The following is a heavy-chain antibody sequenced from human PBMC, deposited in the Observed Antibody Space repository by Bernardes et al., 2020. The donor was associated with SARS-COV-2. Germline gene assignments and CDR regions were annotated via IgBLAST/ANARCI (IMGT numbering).Heavy chain of an antibody. V-gene: IGHV4-34*01. CDR1: GGSLSGYY. D-gene: IGHD3-10*01. Sequence: SETLSLTCAVYGGSLSGYYWSWLRKPPGKGLEWIGEIDHSGITNYNPSLRSRVTISVDTPKNQFSLKLKSVTAADTAVYYCARGNYYGPGSYYSRGSTHDYWGQGTLVIVSS. CDR2: IDHSGIT. CDR3: ARGNYYGPGSYYSRGSTHDY. J-gene: IGHJ4*02.